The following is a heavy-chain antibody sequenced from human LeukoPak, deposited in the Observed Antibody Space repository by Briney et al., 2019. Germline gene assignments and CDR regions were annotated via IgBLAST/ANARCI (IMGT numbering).Heavy chain of an antibody. CDR2: INHSGST. J-gene: IGHJ4*02. CDR1: GGSLTGYY. Sequence: SETLSLTCGVSGGSLTGYYWSWIRQPPGKGLEWIGEINHSGSTKYNPSLESRVSISLDTSKNHFSLRLSSVTAADTAVYYCASGYSYGFDYWGQGTLVTVSS. V-gene: IGHV4-34*01. D-gene: IGHD5-18*01. CDR3: ASGYSYGFDY.